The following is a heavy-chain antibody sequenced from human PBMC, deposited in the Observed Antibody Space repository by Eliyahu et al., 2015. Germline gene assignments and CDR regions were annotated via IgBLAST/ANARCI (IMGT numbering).Heavy chain of an antibody. J-gene: IGHJ5*02. V-gene: IGHV4-4*07. Sequence: QVQLQESGPGLVKPSETLSLXXTVXGXXIRNYYWXWIRQPAGKGLEWVGRIYSSGSFNYNPSLKSRVTMSADASRNQFSLKLSSVTAADTAVYYCARTNRVPTNNWFDPWGQGTLVTVSS. CDR2: IYSSGSF. D-gene: IGHD1-14*01. CDR1: GXXIRNYY. CDR3: ARTNRVPTNNWFDP.